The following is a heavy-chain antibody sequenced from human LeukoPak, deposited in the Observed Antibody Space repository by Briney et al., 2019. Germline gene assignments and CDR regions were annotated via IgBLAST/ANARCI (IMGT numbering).Heavy chain of an antibody. CDR3: ARVSPYYDFWSGYYPYFFDY. CDR1: GYSISSGYY. CDR2: IYHSGST. V-gene: IGHV4-38-2*02. D-gene: IGHD3-3*01. J-gene: IGHJ4*02. Sequence: SETLSLTCTVSGYSISSGYYWGWIRQPPGKGLEWIGSIYHSGSTYYNPSLKSRVTISVDTSKNQFSLKLSSVTAADTAVYYCARVSPYYDFWSGYYPYFFDYWGQGTLVTASS.